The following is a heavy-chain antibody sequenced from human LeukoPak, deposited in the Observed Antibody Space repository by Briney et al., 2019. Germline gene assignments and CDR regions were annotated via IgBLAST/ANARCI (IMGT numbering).Heavy chain of an antibody. Sequence: GGSLRLSCAASGFTFSSYAMHWVRQAPGKGLEYASAISSNGGSTYYANSVKGRFTISRDNSKNTLYLQMGSLRAEDMAVYYCAREGSGSYYAIDYWGQGTLVTVSS. CDR3: AREGSGSYYAIDY. CDR2: ISSNGGST. CDR1: GFTFSSYA. D-gene: IGHD1-26*01. V-gene: IGHV3-64*01. J-gene: IGHJ4*02.